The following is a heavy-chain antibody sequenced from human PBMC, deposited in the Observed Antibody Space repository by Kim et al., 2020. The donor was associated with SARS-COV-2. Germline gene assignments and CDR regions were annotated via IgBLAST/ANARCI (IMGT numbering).Heavy chain of an antibody. D-gene: IGHD3-10*01. Sequence: SETLSLTCAVSGGSISSSSWWTWLRQSPGKGLEGIGEIYHSGSTNYNPSLNSRVTISIDTSKMQFSLKLESVTAADTAVYFCARGSPMDSNYSYGLDIWGQGTAVTVSS. J-gene: IGHJ6*02. V-gene: IGHV4-4*02. CDR1: GGSISSSSW. CDR3: ARGSPMDSNYSYGLDI. CDR2: IYHSGST.